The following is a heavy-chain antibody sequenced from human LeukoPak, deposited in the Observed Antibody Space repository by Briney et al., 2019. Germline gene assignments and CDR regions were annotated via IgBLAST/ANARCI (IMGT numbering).Heavy chain of an antibody. D-gene: IGHD3-10*01. Sequence: SVKVSCKASGYTFTSYGISWVRQAPGQGLEWMGGIIPIFGTANYAQKFQGRVTITADESTSTAYMELSSLRSEDTAVYYCARDRTEGYYYGSGSYYPHYWGQGTLVTVSS. J-gene: IGHJ4*02. CDR1: GYTFTSYG. V-gene: IGHV1-69*13. CDR3: ARDRTEGYYYGSGSYYPHY. CDR2: IIPIFGTA.